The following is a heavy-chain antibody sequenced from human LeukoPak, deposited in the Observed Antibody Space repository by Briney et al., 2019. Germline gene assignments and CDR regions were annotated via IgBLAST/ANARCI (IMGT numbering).Heavy chain of an antibody. CDR3: AKDRRVGAIADY. J-gene: IGHJ4*02. CDR1: GFTFSSYG. V-gene: IGHV3-33*06. CDR2: IWYDGSNK. Sequence: GRSLRLSCAASGFTFSSYGMHWVRQAPGKGLEWVAVIWYDGSNKYYADSVKGRFTISRDNSKNTLYLQMNSLRAEDTAVYYCAKDRRVGAIADYWGQGTLVTVSS. D-gene: IGHD1-26*01.